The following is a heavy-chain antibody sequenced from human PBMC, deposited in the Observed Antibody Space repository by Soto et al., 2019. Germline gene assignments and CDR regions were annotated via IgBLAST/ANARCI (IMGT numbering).Heavy chain of an antibody. V-gene: IGHV1-58*01. CDR1: GFTFTSSA. Sequence: GASVKVSCKASGFTFTSSAVQWVRQARGQRLEWIGWIVVGSGNTNYAQKFQERVTITRDMSTSTAYMELSSLRSEDTAVYYCAAWGGGYYNHDAFDIWGQGTMVTVS. CDR3: AAWGGGYYNHDAFDI. CDR2: IVVGSGNT. J-gene: IGHJ3*02. D-gene: IGHD3-22*01.